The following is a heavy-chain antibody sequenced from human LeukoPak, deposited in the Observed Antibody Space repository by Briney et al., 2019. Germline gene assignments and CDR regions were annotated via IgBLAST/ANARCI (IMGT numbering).Heavy chain of an antibody. D-gene: IGHD4-11*01. CDR1: GFTFSDYY. V-gene: IGHV3-11*01. Sequence: GGSLRLSCAASGFTFSDYYMSWIRQAPGKGLEWVSCISSSGSTIYYADSVKGRFTISRDNAKNSLYLQMNSLRAEDTAVYYCARGYSTAHYYYYYGMDVWGQGTTVTVSS. CDR2: ISSSGSTI. J-gene: IGHJ6*02. CDR3: ARGYSTAHYYYYYGMDV.